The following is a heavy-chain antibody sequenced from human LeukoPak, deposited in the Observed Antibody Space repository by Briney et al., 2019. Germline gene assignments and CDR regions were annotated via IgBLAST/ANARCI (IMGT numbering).Heavy chain of an antibody. CDR3: ARVASSSSDDAFDI. Sequence: SETLSLTGTGSGCSISCGDYYWSWIRQPPGKGLEWIGYIYYSGSTYYNPSLKIGVTISVDTSKNQFSLKLSSVTAADTAVYYCARVASSSSDDAFDIWGQGTMVTVSS. V-gene: IGHV4-30-4*08. J-gene: IGHJ3*02. D-gene: IGHD6-6*01. CDR2: IYYSGST. CDR1: GCSISCGDYY.